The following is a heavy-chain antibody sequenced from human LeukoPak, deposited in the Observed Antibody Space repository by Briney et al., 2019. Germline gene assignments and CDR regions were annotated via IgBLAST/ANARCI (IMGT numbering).Heavy chain of an antibody. Sequence: SGGSLRLSCAVSGFTFSRYDVSGVRQAPGKGLEWVSAISGSGGSTHYADSVKGRFTISRDNSKNTLYLQMNSLKAEDKAVYYCAKVVFMVTRHHDAFDLWGQGTMVTVSS. CDR2: ISGSGGST. V-gene: IGHV3-23*01. J-gene: IGHJ3*01. CDR1: GFTFSRYD. D-gene: IGHD2-21*02. CDR3: AKVVFMVTRHHDAFDL.